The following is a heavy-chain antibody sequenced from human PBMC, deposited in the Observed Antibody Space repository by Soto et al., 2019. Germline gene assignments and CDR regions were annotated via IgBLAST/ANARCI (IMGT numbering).Heavy chain of an antibody. J-gene: IGHJ6*03. CDR1: GYSFTNYW. V-gene: IGHV5-51*01. CDR3: ARHSSYYYYYMDV. CDR2: IYPGDSDT. Sequence: GESLKISCKASGYSFTNYWIGWVRQMPGKGLEWMGIIYPGDSDTRYSPSFQGQVTISADKSISTAYLQWSSLKASDTAMYYCARHSSYYYYYMDVWGKGTTVTVSS.